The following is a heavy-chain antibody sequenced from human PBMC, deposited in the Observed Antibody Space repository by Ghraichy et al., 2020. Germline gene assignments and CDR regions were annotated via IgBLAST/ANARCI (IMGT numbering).Heavy chain of an antibody. D-gene: IGHD3-10*01. CDR2: VSSSGSTK. Sequence: GGSLRLSCAASGFSFGDYYMNWIRQAPGKGLEWLSYVSSSGSTKYYADSVKGRFTISRDNVKNSAYLQMNNLRDEDTAVYYCARDRGGFDPWGQGTLVTVSP. CDR3: ARDRGGFDP. J-gene: IGHJ5*02. V-gene: IGHV3-11*01. CDR1: GFSFGDYY.